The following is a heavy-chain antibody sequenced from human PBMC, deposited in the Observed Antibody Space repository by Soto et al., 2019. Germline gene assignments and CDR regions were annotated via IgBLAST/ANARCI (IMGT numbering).Heavy chain of an antibody. CDR3: ARHPVSGIYAYSYGMDV. CDR1: GGTSNSYA. CDR2: IIPIFGTA. V-gene: IGHV1-69*12. J-gene: IGHJ6*02. Sequence: QVQLVQSGAEVKKPGSSVKVSCKASGGTSNSYAISWVRQAPGQGLEWMGGIIPIFGTADYAQKFQGRVTITADESTSTAYMELSSLRSEDTAVYYCARHPVSGIYAYSYGMDVWGQGTTVTVSS. D-gene: IGHD1-26*01.